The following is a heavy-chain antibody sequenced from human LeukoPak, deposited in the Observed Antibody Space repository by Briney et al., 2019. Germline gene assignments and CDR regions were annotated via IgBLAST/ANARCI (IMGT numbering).Heavy chain of an antibody. CDR1: GFTFSSYG. CDR2: IRYDGSNK. D-gene: IGHD3-16*01. Sequence: GGSLRLSCAASGFTFSSYGMHWVRQAPGKGLEWVAFIRYDGSNKYYAGSVKGRFTISRDNSKNTLYLQMNSLRAEDTAVYYCARTRDLGIGGGFDYWGQGTLVTVSS. V-gene: IGHV3-30*02. J-gene: IGHJ4*02. CDR3: ARTRDLGIGGGFDY.